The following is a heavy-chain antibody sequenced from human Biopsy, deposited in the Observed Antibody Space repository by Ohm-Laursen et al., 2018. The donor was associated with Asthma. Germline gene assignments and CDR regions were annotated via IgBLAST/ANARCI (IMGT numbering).Heavy chain of an antibody. V-gene: IGHV3-33*01. D-gene: IGHD3-22*01. CDR3: ARDPAGYYYFDY. CDR2: IWYDGSNK. Sequence: SLRLSCAASGFTFSSYGMHWVRQAPGKGLEWVAVIWYDGSNKYYADSVKGRFTISRDNPKNTLYLQTNSLRAEDTAVYYCARDPAGYYYFDYWGQGTLVTVSS. J-gene: IGHJ4*02. CDR1: GFTFSSYG.